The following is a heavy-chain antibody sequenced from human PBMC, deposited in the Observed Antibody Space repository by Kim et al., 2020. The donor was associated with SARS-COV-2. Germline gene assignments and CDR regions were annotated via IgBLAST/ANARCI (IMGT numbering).Heavy chain of an antibody. V-gene: IGHV4-39*01. Sequence: SETLSLTCTVSGGSISSSSYYWGWIRQPPGKGLEWIGSIYYSGSTYYNPSLKSRVTISVDTSKNQFSLKLSSVTAADTAVYYCARQDGSGSPWGQGTLVTVSS. J-gene: IGHJ5*02. CDR3: ARQDGSGSP. D-gene: IGHD3-10*01. CDR2: IYYSGST. CDR1: GGSISSSSYY.